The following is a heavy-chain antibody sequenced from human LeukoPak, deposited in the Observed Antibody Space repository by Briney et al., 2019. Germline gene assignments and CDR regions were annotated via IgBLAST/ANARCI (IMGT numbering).Heavy chain of an antibody. J-gene: IGHJ6*02. V-gene: IGHV3-30*18. CDR3: AKAPGRYDYYYGMDV. Sequence: PGGSLRLSRAASGFTFSSYGMHWVRQAPGKGLEWVAVISYDGSNKYYADSVKGRFTISRDNSKNTLYLQMNSLRAEDTAVYYCAKAPGRYDYYYGMDVWGQGTTVTVSS. CDR2: ISYDGSNK. CDR1: GFTFSSYG.